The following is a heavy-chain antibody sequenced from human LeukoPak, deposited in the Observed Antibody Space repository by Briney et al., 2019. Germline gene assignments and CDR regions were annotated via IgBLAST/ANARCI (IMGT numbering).Heavy chain of an antibody. V-gene: IGHV1-18*01. CDR2: ISAYNGNT. J-gene: IGHJ5*02. Sequence: ASVKVSCKAYGYTFTSYGINWLRQAPGQGPEWMGWISAYNGNTKYAQNLQGRVTMTTDTSTSTAYMELRSLRSDDTAVYYCARAGGRSWFDPWGQGTLVTVSS. CDR3: ARAGGRSWFDP. CDR1: GYTFTSYG.